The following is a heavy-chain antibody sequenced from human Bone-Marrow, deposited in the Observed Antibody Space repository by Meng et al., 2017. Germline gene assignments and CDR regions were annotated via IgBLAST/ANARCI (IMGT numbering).Heavy chain of an antibody. J-gene: IGHJ4*02. CDR2: ISTNNGNP. Sequence: QVHLVQSWFELRKPGAAVKVSCKASGYTLSRYAINWLRQAPGQGLEWMGWISTNNGNPTYAQGFTGRFVFSLDTSVSTAYLQISTLKADDTAVYYCTRDGYSDCSRTSCFDFWGQGTLVTVSS. D-gene: IGHD2-2*01. V-gene: IGHV7-4-1*02. CDR1: GYTLSRYA. CDR3: TRDGYSDCSRTSCFDF.